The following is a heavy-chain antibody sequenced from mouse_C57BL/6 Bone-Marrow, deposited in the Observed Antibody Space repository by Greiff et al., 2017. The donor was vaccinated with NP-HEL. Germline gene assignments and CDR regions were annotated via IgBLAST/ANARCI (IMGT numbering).Heavy chain of an antibody. J-gene: IGHJ2*01. V-gene: IGHV1-61*01. D-gene: IGHD1-1*01. Sequence: VQLQQPGAELVRPGSSVKLSCKASGYTFTSYWMDWVKQRPGQGLEWIGNIYPSDSETHYNQKFKDKATLTVDKSSSTAYMQLSSLTSEDSAVYYCARMGYGSSPYYFDYWGQGTTLTVSS. CDR3: ARMGYGSSPYYFDY. CDR2: IYPSDSET. CDR1: GYTFTSYW.